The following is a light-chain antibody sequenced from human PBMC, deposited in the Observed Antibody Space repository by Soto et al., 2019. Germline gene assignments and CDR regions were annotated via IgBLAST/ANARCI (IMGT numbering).Light chain of an antibody. CDR1: SSDLGGYNY. J-gene: IGLJ1*01. CDR2: DVS. CDR3: SSYTTSNTRQIV. Sequence: QSVLTQPASVSGSPGQSITISCTGNSSDLGGYNYVSWYQHHPGKAPKLMIFDVSNRPSGVSNRFSGSKSGNTASLTISGLQPEDEADYYCSSYTTSNTRQIVFGTGTKVTVL. V-gene: IGLV2-14*03.